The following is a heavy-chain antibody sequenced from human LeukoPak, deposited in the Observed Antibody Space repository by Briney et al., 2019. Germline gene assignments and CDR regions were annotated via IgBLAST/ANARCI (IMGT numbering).Heavy chain of an antibody. D-gene: IGHD6-13*01. J-gene: IGHJ4*02. CDR3: ARGLGIAAAGRAPLDY. V-gene: IGHV1-8*03. CDR1: GYTFTSYD. Sequence: ASVNVSCKASGYTFTSYDINWVRQATRQGLECMGWMNPNSGNTGYAQKFQGRVTITRNTSISTAYMELSSLRSEDTAVYYCARGLGIAAAGRAPLDYWGQGTLVTVSS. CDR2: MNPNSGNT.